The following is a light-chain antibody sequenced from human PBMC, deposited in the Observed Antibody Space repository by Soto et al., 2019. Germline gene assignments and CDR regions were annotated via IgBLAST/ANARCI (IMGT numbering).Light chain of an antibody. V-gene: IGKV3-11*01. CDR3: QQRSNWPLT. CDR2: DAS. Sequence: EIVLTQSPVTLSLSPGERTTLSCRASQSVSSYLAWYQQKPGQAPRLLIYDASNRATGIPARFSGSGSGTDLTLTISSLEPEDFAVYYCQQRSNWPLTFGGGTKVDIK. J-gene: IGKJ4*01. CDR1: QSVSSY.